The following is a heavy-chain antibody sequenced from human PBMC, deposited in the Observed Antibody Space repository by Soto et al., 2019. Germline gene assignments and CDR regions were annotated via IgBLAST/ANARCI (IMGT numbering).Heavy chain of an antibody. V-gene: IGHV3-73*02. CDR1: GFDFSGSA. CDR2: IRSNANSHTT. D-gene: IGHD4-17*01. CDR3: TRFPRGTTVTDFDY. J-gene: IGHJ4*02. Sequence: VQLVESGGGLVQPGGSLKLSCAASGFDFSGSAIHWVRQASGKGLEWIGRIRSNANSHTTAYGAPVKGRFTISRDDSKNTAYLQMNSLKAEDTAVYYCTRFPRGTTVTDFDYWGQGTLVTVSS.